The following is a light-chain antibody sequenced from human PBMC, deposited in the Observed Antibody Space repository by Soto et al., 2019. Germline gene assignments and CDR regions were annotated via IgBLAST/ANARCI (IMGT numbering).Light chain of an antibody. J-gene: IGLJ1*01. CDR2: EVS. V-gene: IGLV2-23*02. CDR3: CQYAGSSPSYV. CDR1: SSDVGSYNL. Sequence: QSVLTQPASVSGSPGQSITISCTGTSSDVGSYNLVSWYQQHPGKAPKLMIYEVSKRPSGVSNRFSGSKSGNTASLTISGLQAEDEADYYCCQYAGSSPSYVFGTGTKVT.